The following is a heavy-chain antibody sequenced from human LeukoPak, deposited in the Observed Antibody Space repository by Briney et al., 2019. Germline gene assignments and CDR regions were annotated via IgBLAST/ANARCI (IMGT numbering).Heavy chain of an antibody. V-gene: IGHV3-9*01. J-gene: IGHJ1*01. CDR2: ISRNSSSI. Sequence: PGGSLRLSCAVSGFTFDDYAMHWVRQAPGKGLEWVSGISRNSSSIEYADSVKGRFTISRDNAKNSLYLQRNSLIAKDTAFYYCAKSTPVTTCFHHWGQGTLVTVSS. D-gene: IGHD4-17*01. CDR3: AKSTPVTTCFHH. CDR1: GFTFDDYA.